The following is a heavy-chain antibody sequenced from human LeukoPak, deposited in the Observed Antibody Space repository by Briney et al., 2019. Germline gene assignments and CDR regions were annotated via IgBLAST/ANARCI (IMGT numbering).Heavy chain of an antibody. CDR2: IYYSGST. J-gene: IGHJ3*02. Sequence: SETLSLTCTVSGGSISSYYWSWVRQPPGKGLEWIGYIYYSGSTNYNPSLKSRVTISVDTSKNQFSLKLSSVTAADTAVYYCARVPDAFDIWGQGTMVTVSS. V-gene: IGHV4-59*01. CDR1: GGSISSYY. CDR3: ARVPDAFDI.